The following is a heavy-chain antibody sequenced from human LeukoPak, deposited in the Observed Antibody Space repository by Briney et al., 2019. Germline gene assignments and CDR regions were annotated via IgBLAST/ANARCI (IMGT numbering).Heavy chain of an antibody. CDR2: INPGGST. CDR3: ARVHGHNLGTLDY. Sequence: PSETLSLTCTVYGGSFSDDYWGWVRQPPGEGLQWIGEINPGGSTNKNPSLQSRLIMSVDTSKNQFSLNLTSVTAADTAVYYCARVHGHNLGTLDYWGQGILVTVTS. V-gene: IGHV4-34*01. D-gene: IGHD5-24*01. J-gene: IGHJ4*02. CDR1: GGSFSDDY.